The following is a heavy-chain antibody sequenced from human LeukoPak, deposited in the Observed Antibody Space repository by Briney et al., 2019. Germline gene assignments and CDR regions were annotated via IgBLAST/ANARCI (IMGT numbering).Heavy chain of an antibody. J-gene: IGHJ4*02. V-gene: IGHV3-9*01. Sequence: GGSLRLSCAASGFTFDDYAMHWVRQAPGKGLEWVSGVSWNSGSIAYADSVKGRFTISRDNAKNSLYLQMNSLRAEDTALYYCAKDIGMATIIVGFDYWGQGTLVIVSS. CDR3: AKDIGMATIIVGFDY. D-gene: IGHD5-24*01. CDR1: GFTFDDYA. CDR2: VSWNSGSI.